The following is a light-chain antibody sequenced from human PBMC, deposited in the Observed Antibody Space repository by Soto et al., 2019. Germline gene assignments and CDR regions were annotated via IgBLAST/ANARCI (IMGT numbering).Light chain of an antibody. J-gene: IGLJ1*01. CDR1: SSDVGGYDY. V-gene: IGLV2-14*01. Sequence: QSVLTQPASVSGSPGQSITISCTGTSSDVGGYDYVSWYQQHPGKAPKLMIYDVTNRPSGVSSRFSGSKSGNTASLTISGLQAEDEADYYCISYASINTYVFDTGTKFTFL. CDR2: DVT. CDR3: ISYASINTYV.